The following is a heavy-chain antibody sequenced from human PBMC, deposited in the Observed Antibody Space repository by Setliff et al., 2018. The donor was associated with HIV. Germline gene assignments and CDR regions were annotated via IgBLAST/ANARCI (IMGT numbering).Heavy chain of an antibody. CDR1: GYTFSSYG. Sequence: ASVKVSCKASGYTFSSYGISWVRQAPGQGLEWMGWINSYDGNTNYEQKFQGRVTMTRNTSTSTAYMELSSLRSEDTAVYYCARVPPRWFGQLLYLQAFDYWGQGTLVTVSS. J-gene: IGHJ4*02. CDR2: INSYDGNT. V-gene: IGHV1-18*01. D-gene: IGHD3-10*01. CDR3: ARVPPRWFGQLLYLQAFDY.